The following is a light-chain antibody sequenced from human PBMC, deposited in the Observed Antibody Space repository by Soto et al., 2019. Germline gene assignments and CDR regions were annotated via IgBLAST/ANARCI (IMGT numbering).Light chain of an antibody. CDR2: DVS. J-gene: IGLJ1*01. Sequence: QSVLTQPASVSGSPGQSITISCTGTSSDVGGYNYVSWYQQHPGKAPKLMIYDVSNRPSGVSNRFSGSKSGNTASLTISGLQAEDEADYYGSTYTSSSTSYVVGTGTKVTV. V-gene: IGLV2-14*01. CDR1: SSDVGGYNY. CDR3: STYTSSSTSYV.